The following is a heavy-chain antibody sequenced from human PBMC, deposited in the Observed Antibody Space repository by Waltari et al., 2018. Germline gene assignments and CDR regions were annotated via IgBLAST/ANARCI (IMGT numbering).Heavy chain of an antibody. D-gene: IGHD3-3*01. CDR3: ARVRYAWNFDFWSGAYNWFDP. Sequence: EVQLVDSGGGLNQPGWSLRLSCAASGSTVRTNHMTWVRKAPGKGLYWVSVIDSGGRTYYADSWKGRFTISRDNSKNTLYLQMNSLRAEDTAVYYCARVRYAWNFDFWSGAYNWFDPWGQGTLVTVSS. V-gene: IGHV3-53*01. CDR2: IDSGGRT. CDR1: GSTVRTNH. J-gene: IGHJ5*02.